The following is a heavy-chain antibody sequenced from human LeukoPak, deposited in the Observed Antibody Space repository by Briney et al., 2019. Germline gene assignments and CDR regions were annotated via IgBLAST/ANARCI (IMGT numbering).Heavy chain of an antibody. CDR3: AKARATMVRGVIDY. V-gene: IGHV3-23*01. Sequence: GGSLRLSCAASGFSFSSYAMSWVRQAPGKGLEWVSVISGSGGSTDYADSVKGRVTISRDNSKNTLYLQMNSLRAEDTAVYYCAKARATMVRGVIDYWGQGTLVTVSS. CDR2: ISGSGGST. J-gene: IGHJ4*02. D-gene: IGHD3-10*01. CDR1: GFSFSSYA.